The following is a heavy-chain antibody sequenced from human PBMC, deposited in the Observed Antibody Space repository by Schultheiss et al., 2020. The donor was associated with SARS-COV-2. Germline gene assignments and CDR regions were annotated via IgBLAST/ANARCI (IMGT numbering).Heavy chain of an antibody. V-gene: IGHV3-53*01. CDR2: IYSGGST. D-gene: IGHD5-12*01. CDR1: GFTVSSNY. J-gene: IGHJ6*03. CDR3: ARENGPTSSGYDPKKYYYYYMDV. Sequence: GGSLRLSCAASGFTVSSNYMSWVGQAPGKGLEWVSVIYSGGSTYYADSVKGRFTISRDNSKNTLYLQMNSLRAEDTAVYYCARENGPTSSGYDPKKYYYYYMDVWGKGTTVTVSS.